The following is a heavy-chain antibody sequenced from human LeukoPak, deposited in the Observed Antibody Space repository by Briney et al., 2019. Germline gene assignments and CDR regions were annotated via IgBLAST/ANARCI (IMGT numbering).Heavy chain of an antibody. D-gene: IGHD3-22*01. Sequence: PGGSLRLSCAASGFTFSRSAMSWVRQATGKGLEWVSTISSSGESTFYTESVKGRFTISRDNSKNTLYLQINSLRAEDTAIYYCARGGYYDNGSFDYWGQGTLVTVS. J-gene: IGHJ4*02. V-gene: IGHV3-23*01. CDR1: GFTFSRSA. CDR2: ISSSGEST. CDR3: ARGGYYDNGSFDY.